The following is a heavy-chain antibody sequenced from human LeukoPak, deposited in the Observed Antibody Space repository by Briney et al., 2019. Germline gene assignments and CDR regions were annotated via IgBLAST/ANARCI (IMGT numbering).Heavy chain of an antibody. D-gene: IGHD6-13*01. Sequence: ASVKVSCKASGYTFTGYYMHWVRQAPGQGLEWMGWINPNSGGANYAQKFQGRVTMTRDTSISTACMEVSRLRSDDTAVYYCATHRSSWYFDYWGQGTLVTVSS. J-gene: IGHJ4*02. CDR1: GYTFTGYY. CDR3: ATHRSSWYFDY. V-gene: IGHV1-2*02. CDR2: INPNSGGA.